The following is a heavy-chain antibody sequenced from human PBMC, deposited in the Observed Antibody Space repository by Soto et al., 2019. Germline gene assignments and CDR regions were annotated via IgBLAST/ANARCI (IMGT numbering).Heavy chain of an antibody. V-gene: IGHV5-51*01. Sequence: GESLKISCKGSAYNFISYWIGWVRQMPGKGLEWMGLIHPGYSDTKYSPSFQGQVTISADKSINTAYLQWSSLKTSDTAIYYCARTDYSHYGDVYYGTDVWGQGTTVTVSS. J-gene: IGHJ6*02. CDR3: ARTDYSHYGDVYYGTDV. CDR2: IHPGYSDT. D-gene: IGHD4-4*01. CDR1: AYNFISYW.